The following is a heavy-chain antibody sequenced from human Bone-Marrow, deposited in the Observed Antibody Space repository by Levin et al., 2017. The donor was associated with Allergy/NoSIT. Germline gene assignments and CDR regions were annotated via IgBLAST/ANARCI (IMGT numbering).Heavy chain of an antibody. CDR3: AKDSVVRGLGAFDI. CDR1: GFNFSDYS. V-gene: IGHV3-48*01. Sequence: SGESLKISCVASGFNFSDYSMNWVRQAPGKGLEWVSYISSRSGITIYYADSVKGRFTLSRDNAKNSLYLQMNSLRAEDTAVYYCAKDSVVRGLGAFDIWGQGTMVTVSS. J-gene: IGHJ3*02. CDR2: ISSRSGITI. D-gene: IGHD3-10*01.